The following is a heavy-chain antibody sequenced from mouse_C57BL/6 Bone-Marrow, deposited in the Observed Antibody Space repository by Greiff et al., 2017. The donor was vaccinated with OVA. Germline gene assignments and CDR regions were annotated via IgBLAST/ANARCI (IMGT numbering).Heavy chain of an antibody. CDR1: GYTFTSYW. Sequence: QVQLQQPGAELVMPGASVKLSCKASGYTFTSYWMHWVKQRPGQGLEWIGEIDPSGSYTNYNQKFKGKSTLTVDKSSSTAYMQLSSLTSEDAAVDYCASLLYYDYDVNAMDYWGQGTSVTVSS. CDR3: ASLLYYDYDVNAMDY. V-gene: IGHV1-69*01. D-gene: IGHD2-4*01. J-gene: IGHJ4*01. CDR2: IDPSGSYT.